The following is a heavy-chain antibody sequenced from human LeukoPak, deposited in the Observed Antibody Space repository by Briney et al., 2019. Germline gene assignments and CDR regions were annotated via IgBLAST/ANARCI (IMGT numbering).Heavy chain of an antibody. V-gene: IGHV3-23*01. CDR1: EFTFSSFA. Sequence: EGSLRLSCAGSEFTFSSFAMSWVRQAPGKGLEWVSGISGSGAGTYYADSVKGRFTISRDNSKNTLFLQMSSLRAEDTAVYYCAKVMWIRGQWPLDYWGQGTLVTVSS. J-gene: IGHJ4*02. CDR3: AKVMWIRGQWPLDY. CDR2: ISGSGAGT. D-gene: IGHD3-10*01.